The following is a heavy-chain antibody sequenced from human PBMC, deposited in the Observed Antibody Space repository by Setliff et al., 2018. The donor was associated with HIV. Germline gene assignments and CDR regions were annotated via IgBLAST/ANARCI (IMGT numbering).Heavy chain of an antibody. V-gene: IGHV4-61*09. CDR2: IYTGGNA. CDR3: AREEDYNFWSGYDWFDP. Sequence: SETLSLTCTVSGDSISSGCHYWSWIRQPAGKGLEWIGHIYTGGNANYNPSLQGRVTISVDTSKNKFSLKLSSVTAADTAVYYCAREEDYNFWSGYDWFDPWGQGALVTVSS. J-gene: IGHJ5*02. CDR1: GDSISSGCHY. D-gene: IGHD3-3*01.